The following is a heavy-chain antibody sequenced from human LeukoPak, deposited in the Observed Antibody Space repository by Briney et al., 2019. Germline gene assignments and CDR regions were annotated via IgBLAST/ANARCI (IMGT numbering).Heavy chain of an antibody. CDR2: ISGSGGST. CDR3: AKGIGDYGDTVDY. D-gene: IGHD4-17*01. V-gene: IGHV3-23*01. Sequence: PGGSLRPSCAASGFTFSSYAMSWVRQAPGKGLEWVSAISGSGGSTYYADSVKVRFTISRDNSKNTLYLQMNSLRAEDTAVYYCAKGIGDYGDTVDYWGQGTLVTVSS. CDR1: GFTFSSYA. J-gene: IGHJ4*02.